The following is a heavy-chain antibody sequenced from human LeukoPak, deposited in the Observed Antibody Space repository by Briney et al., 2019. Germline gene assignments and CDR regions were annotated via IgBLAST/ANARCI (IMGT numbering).Heavy chain of an antibody. D-gene: IGHD2-8*01. Sequence: SVKVSCKASGGTFSSYTISWVRQAPGQGLEWMGRIIPILGIANYAQKFQGRVTITADKSTSTAYMELSSLRSEDTAVYYCARDVCESTYYYYYGMDVRGQGTTVTVSS. CDR3: ARDVCESTYYYYYGMDV. CDR1: GGTFSSYT. CDR2: IIPILGIA. J-gene: IGHJ6*02. V-gene: IGHV1-69*04.